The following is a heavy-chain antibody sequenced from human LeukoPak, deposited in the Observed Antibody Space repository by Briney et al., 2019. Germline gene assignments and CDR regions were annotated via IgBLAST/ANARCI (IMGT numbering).Heavy chain of an antibody. CDR2: IWYDGSNK. D-gene: IGHD2-2*01. V-gene: IGHV3-33*01. CDR3: ARDADYCSSTSCLYGMDV. J-gene: IGHJ6*02. CDR1: GFTFSSYG. Sequence: PGGSLRLSCAASGFTFSSYGMHWVRQAPGKWLEWEAVIWYDGSNKYSADSVKGRFTISRDNSKNTLYLQMNSLRAEDTAVYYCARDADYCSSTSCLYGMDVWGQGTTVTVS.